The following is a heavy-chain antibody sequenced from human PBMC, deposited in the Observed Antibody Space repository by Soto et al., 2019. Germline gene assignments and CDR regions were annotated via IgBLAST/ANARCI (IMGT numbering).Heavy chain of an antibody. CDR1: GGSISSGGYY. D-gene: IGHD4-17*01. CDR3: ARVTGGDYCYYFDY. V-gene: IGHV4-31*03. J-gene: IGHJ4*02. CDR2: IYYSGST. Sequence: SETLSLTCTVSGGSISSGGYYWSWIRQHPGKGLEWIGYIYYSGSTYYNPSLKSRVTISVDTSKNQFSLKLSSVTAADTAVYYCARVTGGDYCYYFDYWGQGTLVTVSS.